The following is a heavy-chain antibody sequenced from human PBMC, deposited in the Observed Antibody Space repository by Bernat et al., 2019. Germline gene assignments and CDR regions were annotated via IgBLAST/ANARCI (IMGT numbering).Heavy chain of an antibody. J-gene: IGHJ6*02. CDR2: IYYSGST. CDR3: ARWDYYGMDV. CDR1: GGSISSSSYY. Sequence: QLQLQESGPGLVKPSETLSLTCTVPGGSISSSSYYWGWIRQPPGKGLEWIGSIYYSGSTYYNPSLKSRVTISVDTSKNQFFLKLSSVTAADTAVYYCARWDYYGMDVWGQGTTVTVSS. V-gene: IGHV4-39*01.